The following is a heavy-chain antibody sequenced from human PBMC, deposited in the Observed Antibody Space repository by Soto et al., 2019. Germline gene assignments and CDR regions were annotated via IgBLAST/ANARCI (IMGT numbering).Heavy chain of an antibody. CDR2: IYPGDSDT. Sequence: PGESLKISCKGSGYSFTSYWIGWVRQMPGKGLEWMGIIYPGDSDTRYSPSFQGQVTISADKSISTAYLQWSSLKASDTDMYYCARRGTGTPTSYYYGMDVWGQGTTVTVSS. V-gene: IGHV5-51*01. CDR3: ARRGTGTPTSYYYGMDV. CDR1: GYSFTSYW. D-gene: IGHD1-1*01. J-gene: IGHJ6*02.